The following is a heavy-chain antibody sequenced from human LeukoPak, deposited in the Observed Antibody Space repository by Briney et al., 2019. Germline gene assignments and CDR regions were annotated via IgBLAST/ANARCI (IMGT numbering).Heavy chain of an antibody. CDR1: GFTFTSTS. D-gene: IGHD1-26*01. V-gene: IGHV3-48*02. CDR2: ISSSSRTV. CDR3: ARAREGSYDY. Sequence: GESLRLSCAASGFTFTSTSMNWVRQAPGKGLEWISYISSSSRTVHYADSVKGRFTISRDNAKNSLYLQMNSLRDEDTAVYYCARAREGSYDYWGQGTLVTVSS. J-gene: IGHJ4*02.